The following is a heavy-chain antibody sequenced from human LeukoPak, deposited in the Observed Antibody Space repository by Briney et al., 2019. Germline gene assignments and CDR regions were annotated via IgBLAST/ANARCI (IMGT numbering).Heavy chain of an antibody. CDR2: INPNSGGT. V-gene: IGHV1-2*02. Sequence: ASVKVSCKASGYTFTGYYMHWVRQAPGQGLEWMGWINPNSGGTNYAQKFQGRVTMTRDTSISTAYMELSRLRSDDTAVYYCARLHSSSWYGGHESRAFDIWGQGTMVTVSS. CDR1: GYTFTGYY. D-gene: IGHD6-13*01. CDR3: ARLHSSSWYGGHESRAFDI. J-gene: IGHJ3*02.